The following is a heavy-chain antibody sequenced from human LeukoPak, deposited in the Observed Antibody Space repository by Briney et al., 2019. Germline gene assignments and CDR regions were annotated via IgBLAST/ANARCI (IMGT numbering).Heavy chain of an antibody. J-gene: IGHJ5*02. Sequence: SETLSLTCTVSGGSISSSSYYWGWIRQPPGKGLEWIGSIYYSGSTNYNPSLKSRVTISVDTSKNQFSLKLSSVTAADTAVYYCAREADIVGATNWFDPWGQGTLVTVSS. CDR2: IYYSGST. CDR3: AREADIVGATNWFDP. D-gene: IGHD1-26*01. V-gene: IGHV4-39*07. CDR1: GGSISSSSYY.